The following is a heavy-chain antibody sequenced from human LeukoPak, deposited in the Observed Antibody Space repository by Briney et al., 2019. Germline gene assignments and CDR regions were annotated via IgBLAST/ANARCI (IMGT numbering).Heavy chain of an antibody. J-gene: IGHJ4*02. CDR2: TNPNSGGT. Sequence: ASVKVSCKASGYTFTGYYVHWVRQAPGQGLEWMGWTNPNSGGTNYAQKFQGRVTMTRDTSISTAYMELSRLRSDDTAVYYCATRIQLWFYWGQGTLVTVSS. V-gene: IGHV1-2*02. CDR1: GYTFTGYY. D-gene: IGHD5-18*01. CDR3: ATRIQLWFY.